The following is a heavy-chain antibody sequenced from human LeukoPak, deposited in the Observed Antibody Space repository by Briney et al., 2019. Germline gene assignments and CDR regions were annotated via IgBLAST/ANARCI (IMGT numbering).Heavy chain of an antibody. J-gene: IGHJ4*02. V-gene: IGHV4-34*01. Sequence: SETLSLTCAVYGGSFSGYYWSWIRQPPGKGLEWIGEINHSGSTNYNPSLKSRVTISVDTSKNQFSLKLSSVTAADAAVYYCARAQLTYSSSPYYFDYWGQGTLVTVSS. D-gene: IGHD6-6*01. CDR3: ARAQLTYSSSPYYFDY. CDR2: INHSGST. CDR1: GGSFSGYY.